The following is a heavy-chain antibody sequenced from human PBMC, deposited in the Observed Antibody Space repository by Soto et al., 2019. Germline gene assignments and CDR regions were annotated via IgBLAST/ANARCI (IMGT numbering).Heavy chain of an antibody. CDR3: AALYYDSSGYYPNDY. D-gene: IGHD3-22*01. Sequence: SVKVSCKASGFTFTSSAMQWVRQARGQRLEWIGWIVVGSGNTNYAQKFQERVTITRDMSTSTAYMELSSLRSEDTAVYYCAALYYDSSGYYPNDYWGQGTLVTVSS. CDR1: GFTFTSSA. CDR2: IVVGSGNT. J-gene: IGHJ4*02. V-gene: IGHV1-58*02.